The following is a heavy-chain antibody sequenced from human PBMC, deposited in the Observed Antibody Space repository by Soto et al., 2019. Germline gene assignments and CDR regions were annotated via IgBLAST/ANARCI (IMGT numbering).Heavy chain of an antibody. CDR2: INHSGST. CDR3: ARVMEGATPGLDH. J-gene: IGHJ4*02. CDR1: GGSFSGYY. D-gene: IGHD1-26*01. Sequence: QVQLQQWGAGLLKPSETLSLTCAVYGGSFSGYYWSWIRQPPGKGLEWIGEINHSGSTNYNPSLKSRVSIAVDTSKNQFSLKLSSVTAADTAVYYCARVMEGATPGLDHWGQGTLVTVSS. V-gene: IGHV4-34*01.